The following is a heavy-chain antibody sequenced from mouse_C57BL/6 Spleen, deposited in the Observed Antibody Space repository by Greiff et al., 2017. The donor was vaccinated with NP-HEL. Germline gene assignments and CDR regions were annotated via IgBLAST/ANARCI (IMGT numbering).Heavy chain of an antibody. D-gene: IGHD2-1*01. CDR3: ARCGNYGFYAMDY. CDR2: IYPRSGNT. CDR1: GYTFTSYG. J-gene: IGHJ4*01. Sequence: VQVVESGAELARPGASVKLSCKASGYTFTSYGISWVKQRTGQGLEWIGEIYPRSGNTYYNEKFKGKATLTAYKSSSTAYMELRSLTSEDSAVYFCARCGNYGFYAMDYWGQGTSVTVSS. V-gene: IGHV1-81*01.